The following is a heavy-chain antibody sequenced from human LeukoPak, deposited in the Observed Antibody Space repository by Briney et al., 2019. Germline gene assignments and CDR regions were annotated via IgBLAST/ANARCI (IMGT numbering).Heavy chain of an antibody. CDR2: IYTSGST. CDR1: GGSISSYY. J-gene: IGHJ6*03. D-gene: IGHD3-10*01. CDR3: ARGGTGGFGYYYYYYMDV. V-gene: IGHV4-4*07. Sequence: PSEALTLTCTVSGGSISSYYWSWLRQPAGKGLEWIGRIYTSGSTNYNPSLKSRVTMSVDTSKNQFSLKLSSVTAADTAVYYCARGGTGGFGYYYYYYMDVWGKGTTVTVSS.